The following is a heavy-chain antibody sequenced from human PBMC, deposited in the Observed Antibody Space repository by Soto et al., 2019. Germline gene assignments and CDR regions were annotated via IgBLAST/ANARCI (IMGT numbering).Heavy chain of an antibody. CDR2: ISGSGGST. J-gene: IGHJ3*02. D-gene: IGHD3-10*01. Sequence: HPGGSLRLSCAASGFTFSSYAMSWVRQAPGKGLEWVSAISGSGGSTYYADSVKGRFTISRDNSKNTLYLQMNSLRAEDTAVYYCAKGNYGSYYGWDAFDIWGQGTMVTVSS. CDR1: GFTFSSYA. V-gene: IGHV3-23*01. CDR3: AKGNYGSYYGWDAFDI.